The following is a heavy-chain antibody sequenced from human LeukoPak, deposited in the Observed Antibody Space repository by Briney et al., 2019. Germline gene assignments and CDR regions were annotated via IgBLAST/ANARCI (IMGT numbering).Heavy chain of an antibody. V-gene: IGHV3-23*01. CDR3: ARDGPAYYYDSSGYLRPLDY. D-gene: IGHD3-22*01. CDR2: ISGSGGST. J-gene: IGHJ4*02. Sequence: GGSLRLSCAASGFTFSSYAMSWVRQAPGKGLEWVSAISGSGGSTYYADSVKGRFTISRDNSKNTLYLQMNSLRAEDTAVYYCARDGPAYYYDSSGYLRPLDYWGQGTLVTVSS. CDR1: GFTFSSYA.